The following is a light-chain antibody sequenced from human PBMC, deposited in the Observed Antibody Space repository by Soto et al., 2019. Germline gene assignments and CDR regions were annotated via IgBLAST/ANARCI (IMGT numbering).Light chain of an antibody. V-gene: IGKV3-11*01. Sequence: EIVLTQSPVTLSLSPGERATLSCRASQSVSRYLGWYQQNPGQATRPLISDASNRASGIPARFTGNGPGTDFTLASSRLEPEDFAVYYCQQCSNWPPTFGQGTRLAIK. CDR1: QSVSRY. CDR3: QQCSNWPPT. CDR2: DAS. J-gene: IGKJ5*01.